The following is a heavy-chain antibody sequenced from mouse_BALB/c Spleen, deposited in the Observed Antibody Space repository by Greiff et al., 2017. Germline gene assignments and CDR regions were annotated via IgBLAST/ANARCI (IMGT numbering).Heavy chain of an antibody. CDR2: ISTYYGDY. V-gene: IGHV1S137*01. J-gene: IGHJ2*01. CDR1: GYTFTDYA. D-gene: IGHD2-3*01. CDR3: ARGGDGYYCYFDD. Sequence: VQLQQSGADLVRPGVSVKISCKGSGYTFTDYAMHWVQQSHAKSLEWIGVISTYYGDYSYNQKFKGKATMTVDNSTSTAYMELASLTSEDTAIYYCARGGDGYYCYFDDWGQGTTLTVSS.